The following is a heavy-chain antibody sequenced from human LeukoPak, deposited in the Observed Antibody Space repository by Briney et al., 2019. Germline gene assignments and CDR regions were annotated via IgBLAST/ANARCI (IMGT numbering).Heavy chain of an antibody. V-gene: IGHV3-66*01. CDR1: GYSISSGY. J-gene: IGHJ4*02. D-gene: IGHD4-11*01. CDR3: ARSTTVTPPFIS. CDR2: IYSGGST. Sequence: ETLSLTCTVSGYSISSGYFWGWIRQPPGKGLEWVSVIYSGGSTYYADSVKGRFTISRDNSKNTLFLQMNSLRAEDTAVYYCARSTTVTPPFISWGQGTLVTVSS.